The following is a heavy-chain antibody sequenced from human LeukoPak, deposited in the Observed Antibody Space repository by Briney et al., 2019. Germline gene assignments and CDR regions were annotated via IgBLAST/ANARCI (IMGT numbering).Heavy chain of an antibody. D-gene: IGHD6-19*01. Sequence: KRSETLSLTCTVSGGSIDTHFWSWMRQPPGQGLEWIGYISYSGSYNFNPYLKSPVTISIDTSKNQFSLKLTSVTAADTAVYYCAGDSSGWLYVDYWGQGTLVTVSS. CDR1: GGSIDTHF. CDR2: ISYSGSY. V-gene: IGHV4-59*11. CDR3: AGDSSGWLYVDY. J-gene: IGHJ4*02.